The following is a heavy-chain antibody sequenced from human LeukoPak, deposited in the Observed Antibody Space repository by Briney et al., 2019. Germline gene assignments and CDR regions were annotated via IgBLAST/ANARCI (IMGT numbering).Heavy chain of an antibody. CDR3: ASPLLGWSGYFFY. Sequence: ASVTVSFKASGGTFSSYAISWVRQAPGQGLEWMGGIIPIFGTANYAQKFQGRVTITTDESTSTAYMELSSLGSEDTAVYYCASPLLGWSGYFFYWGQGTLVTVSS. D-gene: IGHD3-3*01. V-gene: IGHV1-69*05. CDR2: IIPIFGTA. CDR1: GGTFSSYA. J-gene: IGHJ4*02.